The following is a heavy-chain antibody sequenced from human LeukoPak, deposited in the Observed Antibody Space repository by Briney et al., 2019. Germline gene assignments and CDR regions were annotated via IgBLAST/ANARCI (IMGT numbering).Heavy chain of an antibody. CDR1: GYRFNAYW. CDR2: IDPSDSYT. Sequence: GESLKISCKGSGYRFNAYWIAWVRQMPGKGLEWMGRIDPSDSYTNYSPSFQGHVTISADKSISTAYLQWSSLKASDTAMYYCARAMSDYYYYGMDVWGQGTTVTVSS. CDR3: ARAMSDYYYYGMDV. J-gene: IGHJ6*02. V-gene: IGHV5-10-1*01.